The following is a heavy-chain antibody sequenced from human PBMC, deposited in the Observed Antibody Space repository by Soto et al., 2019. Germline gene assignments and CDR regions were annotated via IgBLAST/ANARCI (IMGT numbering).Heavy chain of an antibody. CDR3: ARLHSRHGTNGQLDY. CDR2: IFYTGIT. D-gene: IGHD3-22*01. J-gene: IGHJ4*02. CDR1: GGSITSDY. Sequence: SETLSLTCTVSGGSITSDYWSWIRQSPGKGLEWIAFIFYTGITNYNPSLRSRVTISVDTSKNQCSLMLNSVTAADTAVYYCARLHSRHGTNGQLDYWGQGTLVTVSS. V-gene: IGHV4-59*01.